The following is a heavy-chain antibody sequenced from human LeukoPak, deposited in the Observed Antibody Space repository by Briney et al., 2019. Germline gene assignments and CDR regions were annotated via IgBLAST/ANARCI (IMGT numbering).Heavy chain of an antibody. Sequence: SETLSLTCTVSGVSISSYYWSWIRQPPGKGLEWIGYIYYSGSTNYNPSLKSRVTISVDTSKNQFSLKLSSVTAADTAVYYCARAVVTAIGWFDPWGQGTLVTVSS. J-gene: IGHJ5*02. CDR1: GVSISSYY. V-gene: IGHV4-59*01. CDR3: ARAVVTAIGWFDP. D-gene: IGHD2-21*02. CDR2: IYYSGST.